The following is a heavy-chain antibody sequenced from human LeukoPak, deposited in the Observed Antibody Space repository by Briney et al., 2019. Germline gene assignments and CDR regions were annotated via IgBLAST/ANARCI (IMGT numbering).Heavy chain of an antibody. J-gene: IGHJ5*02. V-gene: IGHV4-59*12. CDR2: IYYSGNT. Sequence: PSETLSLTCTVSGGSISSYYWSWIRQPPGKGLEWIGYIYYSGNTNYNPSLKSRVTISVDTSKNQFSLKLSSVTAADTAVYYCAKKRGWFDPWGQGTLVTVSS. CDR3: AKKRGWFDP. CDR1: GGSISSYY. D-gene: IGHD3-10*01.